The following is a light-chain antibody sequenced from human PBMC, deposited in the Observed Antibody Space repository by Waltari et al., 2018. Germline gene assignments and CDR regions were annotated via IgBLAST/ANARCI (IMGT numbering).Light chain of an antibody. CDR2: WAS. J-gene: IGKJ1*01. V-gene: IGKV4-1*01. Sequence: DIVMTQSPDSLAVCLGERATINCKSSRSVLYTSNNKNYLAWYRQKPGQPPRLLIYWASTLDSGVPDRFSGSGSGTDFTLTISSLQAEDVAVYSCQQYYSSPTTFGQGTKVEIK. CDR3: QQYYSSPTT. CDR1: RSVLYTSNNKNY.